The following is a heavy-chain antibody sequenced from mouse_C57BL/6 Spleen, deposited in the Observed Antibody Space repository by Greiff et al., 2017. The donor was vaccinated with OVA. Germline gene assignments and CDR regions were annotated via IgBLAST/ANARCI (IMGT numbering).Heavy chain of an antibody. Sequence: VQLQQSGAELVKPGASVKISCKASGYAFSSYWMNWVKQRPGKGLEWIGQIYPGDGDTNYNGKFKGKATLTADKSSSTAYMQLSSLTSEDSAVYYCASPHYYGSSFDYWGQGTTLTVSS. V-gene: IGHV1-80*01. J-gene: IGHJ2*01. D-gene: IGHD1-1*01. CDR2: IYPGDGDT. CDR3: ASPHYYGSSFDY. CDR1: GYAFSSYW.